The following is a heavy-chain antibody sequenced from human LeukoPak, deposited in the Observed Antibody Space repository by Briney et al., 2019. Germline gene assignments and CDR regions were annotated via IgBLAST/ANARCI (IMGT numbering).Heavy chain of an antibody. J-gene: IGHJ5*02. V-gene: IGHV3-48*03. CDR1: GFIFSSYE. CDR2: ISTSDSTM. CDR3: ARDLGTHGGYVDP. Sequence: PGGSLRLSCAASGFIFSSYEMNWVRQAPGKGLEWVSYISTSDSTMYYADSVKGRFTISRDNAKNSLYLQMDSLGVEDTGIYYCARDLGTHGGYVDPWGQGTLVTVSS. D-gene: IGHD5-12*01.